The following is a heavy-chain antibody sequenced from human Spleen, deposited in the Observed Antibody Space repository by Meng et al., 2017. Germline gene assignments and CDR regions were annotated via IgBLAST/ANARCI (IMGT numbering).Heavy chain of an antibody. Sequence: SETLSLTCAVYGGSFSDYYWSWIRQPPGKGLEWIGEINHSGSTNYNPSLKSRVTISVDTSKNQFSLKLSSVTAADTAVYYCATVPTYDILTGYYMGRYYYGMDVWGQGTTVTVSS. CDR2: INHSGST. CDR1: GGSFSDYY. J-gene: IGHJ6*02. V-gene: IGHV4-34*01. CDR3: ATVPTYDILTGYYMGRYYYGMDV. D-gene: IGHD3-9*01.